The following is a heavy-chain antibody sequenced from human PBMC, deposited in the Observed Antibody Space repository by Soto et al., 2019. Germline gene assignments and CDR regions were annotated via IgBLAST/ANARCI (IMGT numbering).Heavy chain of an antibody. Sequence: EVQLVESGGGLVQPGGSLRLSCAVSGFTFSSYGMNWVRQAPGKGLEWVSYTSSSGRPTHYADSVKGLLTISRDNAKNSLFLQMNSLGDVDTAVYYFASRGDTYAFDYWGQGTLVTVSS. J-gene: IGHJ4*02. CDR1: GFTFSSYG. V-gene: IGHV3-48*02. CDR3: ASRGDTYAFDY. D-gene: IGHD5-18*01. CDR2: TSSSGRPT.